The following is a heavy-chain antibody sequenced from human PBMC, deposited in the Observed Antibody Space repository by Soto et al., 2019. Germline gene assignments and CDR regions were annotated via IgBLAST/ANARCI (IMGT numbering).Heavy chain of an antibody. CDR3: SHRAYFDSGKQFDY. V-gene: IGHV2-5*02. Sequence: QITLKESGPTLVKPTQTLTLTCTFSGFSLSTSGVGVGWIRQPPGKALEWLAIIYWDDEKRYSPSLKTRLTVTKDTSKNQVVPTMTNVDPVDTATYYCSHRAYFDSGKQFDYWGQGTLVRVSS. J-gene: IGHJ4*02. D-gene: IGHD3-10*01. CDR1: GFSLSTSGVG. CDR2: IYWDDEK.